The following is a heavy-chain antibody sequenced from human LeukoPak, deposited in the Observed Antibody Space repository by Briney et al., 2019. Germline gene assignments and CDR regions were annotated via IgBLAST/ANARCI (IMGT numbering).Heavy chain of an antibody. V-gene: IGHV3-23*01. Sequence: PGGSLRLSCAASGFTFSNSAMSWFRQAPGKGLEWVSTLSGSGITTYYADSVEGRFTISRDNSKNTLYLQMNSLRAEDTAVYYCAKGIYSSGWSYFDYWRHGTLVTVSS. CDR1: GFTFSNSA. CDR2: LSGSGITT. J-gene: IGHJ4*01. D-gene: IGHD6-19*01. CDR3: AKGIYSSGWSYFDY.